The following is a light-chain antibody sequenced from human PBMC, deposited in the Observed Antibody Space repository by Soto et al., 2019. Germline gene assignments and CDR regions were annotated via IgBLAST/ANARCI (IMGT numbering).Light chain of an antibody. J-gene: IGKJ4*01. CDR1: QSVSSGY. Sequence: EIVLTQSPATLSLSPGERATLSCRASQSVSSGYVAWYQQEPAQAPRLLIYGASSRAPGIPDRFSGSGSGTDFTITISRLEPEDFAVYYCQPYGSTPLTFGGGTKVEIK. V-gene: IGKV3-20*01. CDR3: QPYGSTPLT. CDR2: GAS.